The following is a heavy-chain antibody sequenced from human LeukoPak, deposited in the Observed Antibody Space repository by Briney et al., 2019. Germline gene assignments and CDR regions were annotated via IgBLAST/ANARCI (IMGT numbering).Heavy chain of an antibody. J-gene: IGHJ4*02. D-gene: IGHD1-26*01. CDR3: ARDRGGYSGSYYYFDY. Sequence: GGSLRLSXAASGFTFSDHYMDWVRQAPGKGLEWVGRTRNKANSYTTEYAASVKGRFTISRDDSKNSLYLQMNSLKTEDTAVYYCARDRGGYSGSYYYFDYWGQGTLVTVSS. CDR2: TRNKANSYTT. V-gene: IGHV3-72*01. CDR1: GFTFSDHY.